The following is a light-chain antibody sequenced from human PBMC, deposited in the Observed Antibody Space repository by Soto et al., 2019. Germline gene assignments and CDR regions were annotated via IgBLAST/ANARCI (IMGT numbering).Light chain of an antibody. V-gene: IGKV3D-20*02. CDR1: QSVSSSY. CDR2: DTS. J-gene: IGKJ5*01. Sequence: VVLTQSPATLSLSPGERGTLSCGASQSVSSSYVAWYQHKPGLAPRLLIHDTSSRAIGIPDRLSGSGSGTDFTLTISSLEPEDFAVYYCQQRSNWPSITFGQGTRLEIK. CDR3: QQRSNWPSIT.